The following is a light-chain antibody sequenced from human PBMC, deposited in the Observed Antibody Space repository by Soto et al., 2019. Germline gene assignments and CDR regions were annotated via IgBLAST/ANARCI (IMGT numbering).Light chain of an antibody. Sequence: EIVMTQSPATLSVSPGERATLSCRASQSVGSNLAWYQQKPGQAPRLLIYGASTRATGVPARFSGSGSGTEFILTISSLQSEDFAVYFCQHHNNWPPLFGPGTKVDIK. CDR1: QSVGSN. CDR3: QHHNNWPPL. CDR2: GAS. V-gene: IGKV3-15*01. J-gene: IGKJ3*01.